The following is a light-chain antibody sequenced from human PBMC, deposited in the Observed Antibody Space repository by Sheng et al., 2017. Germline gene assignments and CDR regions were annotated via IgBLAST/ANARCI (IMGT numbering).Light chain of an antibody. J-gene: IGKJ5*01. CDR1: QNVLYSSNNKNY. CDR3: QQYYKTPPT. CDR2: WAS. V-gene: IGKV4-1*01. Sequence: DIVMTQSPDSLAVSLGERATINCKSSQNVLYSSNNKNYLAWYQQKPRQPPKLLIYWASTRESGIPDRFSGSGSGTDFTLTISSLQAEDVAVYYCQQYYKTPPTFGQGTRLEIK.